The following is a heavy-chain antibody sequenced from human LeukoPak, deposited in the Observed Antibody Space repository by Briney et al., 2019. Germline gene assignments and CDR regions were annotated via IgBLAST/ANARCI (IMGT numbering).Heavy chain of an antibody. V-gene: IGHV3-53*01. CDR3: ARGPSIVGATFGY. CDR1: EFTVSSNY. Sequence: GGSLRLSCAASEFTVSSNYMSWVRQAPGKGLEWVSIIYSGGYTDYADSVKGRFTISRDNSKNTLYLQMNSLRAEDTAVYYCARGPSIVGATFGYWGQGTLVTVSS. D-gene: IGHD1-26*01. CDR2: IYSGGYT. J-gene: IGHJ4*02.